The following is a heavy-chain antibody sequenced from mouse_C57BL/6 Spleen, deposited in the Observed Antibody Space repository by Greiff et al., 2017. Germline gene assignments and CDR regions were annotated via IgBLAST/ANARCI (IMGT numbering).Heavy chain of an antibody. V-gene: IGHV1-81*01. J-gene: IGHJ4*01. CDR2: IYPRSGNT. D-gene: IGHD2-5*01. CDR1: GYTFTSYG. Sequence: QVQLQQSGAELARPGASVKLSCKASGYTFTSYGISWVKQRTGQGLEWIGEIYPRSGNTYYNEQFKGKATLTADKSSSTAYMELRSLTSEDSAVYFCARKGYSNYFYAMDYWGQGTSVTVSS. CDR3: ARKGYSNYFYAMDY.